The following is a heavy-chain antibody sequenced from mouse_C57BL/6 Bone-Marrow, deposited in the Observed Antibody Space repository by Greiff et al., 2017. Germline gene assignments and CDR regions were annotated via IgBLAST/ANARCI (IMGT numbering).Heavy chain of an antibody. J-gene: IGHJ3*01. CDR3: ASSSWAWFAY. CDR2: ISSGGSYT. Sequence: EVKLMESGGDLVKPGGSLKLSCAASGFTFSSYGMSWVRQTPDKRLEWVATISSGGSYTYYPDSVKGRFTISRDNAKNTLYLLMSSLKSEDTAMYYCASSSWAWFAYWGQGTLVTVSA. CDR1: GFTFSSYG. V-gene: IGHV5-6*01. D-gene: IGHD1-1*01.